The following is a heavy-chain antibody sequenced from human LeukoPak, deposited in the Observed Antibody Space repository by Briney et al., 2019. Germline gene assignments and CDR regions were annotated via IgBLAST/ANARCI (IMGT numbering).Heavy chain of an antibody. Sequence: GGSLRLSCTVSGFTFDDYAMHWARHTPGKGLEWVSGITWNRDKIGYGDSVKGRFTISRNNVKNVLYLQMNSLRPEDTALYYCAKDLSSAITSALVLDVWGQGTTVIVS. J-gene: IGHJ6*02. CDR1: GFTFDDYA. CDR2: ITWNRDKI. D-gene: IGHD3-22*01. CDR3: AKDLSSAITSALVLDV. V-gene: IGHV3-9*01.